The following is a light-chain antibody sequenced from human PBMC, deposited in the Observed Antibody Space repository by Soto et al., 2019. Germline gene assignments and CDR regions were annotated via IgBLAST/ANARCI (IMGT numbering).Light chain of an antibody. CDR1: QSVSSAY. CDR2: GAS. J-gene: IGKJ1*01. Sequence: EIVLTQSPGTLSLSPGERATLSCRASQSVSSAYLAWYQQKPGQAPRLLLYGASNRATGITDRFSGSGSGTDFTLTISRLEPEDFAVYYCQQYGSSRWTFGQGTKVDIK. V-gene: IGKV3-20*01. CDR3: QQYGSSRWT.